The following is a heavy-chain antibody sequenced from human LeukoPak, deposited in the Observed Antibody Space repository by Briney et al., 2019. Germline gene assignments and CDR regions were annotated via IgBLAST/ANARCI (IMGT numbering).Heavy chain of an antibody. D-gene: IGHD3-10*01. CDR1: GGSISSYY. CDR2: IYYSGST. Sequence: SETLSLTCTVSGGSISSYYWSWIRQPPGKGLEWIGYIYYSGSTNYNPSLKSRVTISVDTSKNQFSLKLSSVTAADTAVYYCARDFSAFPYLEYWGQGTLVTVSS. J-gene: IGHJ4*02. CDR3: ARDFSAFPYLEY. V-gene: IGHV4-59*01.